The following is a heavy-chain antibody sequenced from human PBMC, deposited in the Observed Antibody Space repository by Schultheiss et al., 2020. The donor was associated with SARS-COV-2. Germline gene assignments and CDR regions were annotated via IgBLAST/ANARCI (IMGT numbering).Heavy chain of an antibody. Sequence: SQTLSLTCTVSGGSVSSGSYYWSWIRQPPGKGLEWIGYLYYTGNTNYNPSLKSRVTISVDTSKNQFSLKLSSVTAADTAVYYCARVCGDYGRRYTLDYWGQGTLVTVSS. D-gene: IGHD4-17*01. CDR3: ARVCGDYGRRYTLDY. V-gene: IGHV4-61*01. J-gene: IGHJ4*02. CDR1: GGSVSSGSYY. CDR2: LYYTGNT.